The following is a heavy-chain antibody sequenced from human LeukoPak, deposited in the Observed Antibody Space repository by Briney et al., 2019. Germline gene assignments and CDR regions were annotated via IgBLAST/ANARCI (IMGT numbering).Heavy chain of an antibody. J-gene: IGHJ2*01. Sequence: SETLSLTCTVSGGSISSGGYYWSWIRQPPGKGLEWIGYIYHSGSTYYNPSLKSRVTISVDRSKNQFSLKLSSVTAADTAVYYCASSGGSYYYGSGYWYFDLWGRGTLVTVSS. CDR3: ASSGGSYYYGSGYWYFDL. CDR2: IYHSGST. V-gene: IGHV4-30-2*02. D-gene: IGHD3-10*01. CDR1: GGSISSGGYY.